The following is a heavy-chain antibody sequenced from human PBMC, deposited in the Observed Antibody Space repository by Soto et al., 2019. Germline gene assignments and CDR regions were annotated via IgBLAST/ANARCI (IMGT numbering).Heavy chain of an antibody. J-gene: IGHJ4*02. D-gene: IGHD6-6*01. CDR3: ASTKDYSSSLDY. Sequence: SETLSLTCTVSGGSISSGGYYWSWIRQHPGKGLEWIGYIYYSGRTYYNPSLKSRITISVDTSKKYFFLKLSSVTAADTAVYYCASTKDYSSSLDYWGQGVLVTVS. CDR2: IYYSGRT. CDR1: GGSISSGGYY. V-gene: IGHV4-31*03.